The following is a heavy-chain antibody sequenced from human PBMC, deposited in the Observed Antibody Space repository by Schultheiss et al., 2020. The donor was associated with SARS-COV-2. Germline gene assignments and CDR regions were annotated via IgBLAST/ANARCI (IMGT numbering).Heavy chain of an antibody. Sequence: SVKVSCKASGGTFSSYAISWVRQAPGQGLEWMGGIIPIFGTANYAQKFQGRVTITADESTSTAYMELSSLRSEDTAVYYCARDQTTVAYFDYWGQGTLVTVSS. CDR1: GGTFSSYA. D-gene: IGHD4-23*01. CDR3: ARDQTTVAYFDY. J-gene: IGHJ4*02. V-gene: IGHV1-69*13. CDR2: IIPIFGTA.